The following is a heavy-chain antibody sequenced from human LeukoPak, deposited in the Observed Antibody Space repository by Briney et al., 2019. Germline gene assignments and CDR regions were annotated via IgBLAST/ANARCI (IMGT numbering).Heavy chain of an antibody. CDR2: IIPIFGTA. J-gene: IGHJ4*02. Sequence: ASVKVSCKASGGTFSSYAISWVRQAPGQGLEWMGGIIPIFGTANYAQKFQGRVTITADESTSTAYMELSSLRSEDTAVYYCARTLYCRSTSCYSRGYYDLWGQGTLVTVSS. CDR3: ARTLYCRSTSCYSRGYYDL. D-gene: IGHD2-2*01. V-gene: IGHV1-69*01. CDR1: GGTFSSYA.